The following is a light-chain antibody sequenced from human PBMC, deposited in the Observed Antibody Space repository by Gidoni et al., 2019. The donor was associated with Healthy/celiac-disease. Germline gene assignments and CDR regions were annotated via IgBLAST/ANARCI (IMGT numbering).Light chain of an antibody. V-gene: IGLV2-14*01. CDR2: EVS. CDR3: SSYTSSSTLV. J-gene: IGLJ2*01. CDR1: SSDVGGYNY. Sequence: QSALPQPASVSGSPCQSITISCTGTSSDVGGYNYVSWYQQHQGKAPKLMIYEVSNRPSGVSNRFSGSKSGNTASLTISGLQAEDEADYYCSSYTSSSTLVFGGGTKLTVL.